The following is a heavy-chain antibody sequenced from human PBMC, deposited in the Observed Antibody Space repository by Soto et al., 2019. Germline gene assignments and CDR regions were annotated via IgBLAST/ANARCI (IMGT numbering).Heavy chain of an antibody. CDR1: GGTFSRYA. Sequence: SVKVSCKASGGTFSRYANSWVRQAPGQGLEWMGGIIPIFGTANYAQKFQGRVTITADESTSTAYMDLSSLRSEDTAVYYCARGGSYSSSWDAFDIWGQGTMVTVSS. D-gene: IGHD6-13*01. V-gene: IGHV1-69*13. CDR2: IIPIFGTA. J-gene: IGHJ3*02. CDR3: ARGGSYSSSWDAFDI.